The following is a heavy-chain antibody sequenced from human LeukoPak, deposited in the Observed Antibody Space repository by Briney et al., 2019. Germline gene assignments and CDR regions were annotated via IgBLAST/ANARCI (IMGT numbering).Heavy chain of an antibody. CDR1: GYTFTSYY. D-gene: IGHD3-10*01. Sequence: GASVKVSCKASGYTFTSYYMHWVRQAPGQGFEWMGWINTNTGNPTYAQGFTGRFVFSLDTSVSTAHLQISSLKAEDTAVYFCARGRGASSGSGSHGTTSSYYMDVWGKGTTVTVSS. CDR2: INTNTGNP. CDR3: ARGRGASSGSGSHGTTSSYYMDV. V-gene: IGHV7-4-1*02. J-gene: IGHJ6*03.